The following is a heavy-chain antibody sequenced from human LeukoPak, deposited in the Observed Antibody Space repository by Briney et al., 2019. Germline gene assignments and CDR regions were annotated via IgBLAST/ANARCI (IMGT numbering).Heavy chain of an antibody. CDR3: AKGRGSYYYDSSAFDY. D-gene: IGHD3-22*01. J-gene: IGHJ4*02. Sequence: GRSLRLSCAASGFIFSSYGMHWVRQAPGKGLEWVAVISYDGSNKYYADSVKGRFTISRDNSKNTLYLQMNSLRAEDTAVYYCAKGRGSYYYDSSAFDYWGQGTLVTVSS. V-gene: IGHV3-30*18. CDR1: GFIFSSYG. CDR2: ISYDGSNK.